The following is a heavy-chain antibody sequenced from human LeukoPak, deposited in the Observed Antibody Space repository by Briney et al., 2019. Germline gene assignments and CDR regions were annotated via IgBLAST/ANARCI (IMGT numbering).Heavy chain of an antibody. V-gene: IGHV3-23*01. Sequence: GGSVRLSCAASGFNFNTYGMSWVRQAPGKGLEWVSVLSGSGATTYYADSVKGRFTISRDNSKNTLYLQMNSLRAEDTAVYYCAKTTVVIITPSFFYFDYWGQGTLVTVSS. CDR1: GFNFNTYG. J-gene: IGHJ4*02. D-gene: IGHD3-22*01. CDR2: LSGSGATT. CDR3: AKTTVVIITPSFFYFDY.